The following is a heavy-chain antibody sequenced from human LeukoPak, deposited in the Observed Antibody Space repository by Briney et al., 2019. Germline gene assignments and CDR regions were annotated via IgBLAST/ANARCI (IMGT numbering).Heavy chain of an antibody. CDR2: ISGSGDST. CDR3: ARDLSLFGVVIVYYYYYGMDV. D-gene: IGHD3-3*02. Sequence: GGSLRLSCAASGFTFSNYAMSWVRQTPGKGLEWVSSISGSGDSTYYADSVKGRFTISRDNSKNTLYLQMNSLRAEDTAVYYCARDLSLFGVVIVYYYYYGMDVWGQGTTVTVSS. V-gene: IGHV3-23*01. CDR1: GFTFSNYA. J-gene: IGHJ6*02.